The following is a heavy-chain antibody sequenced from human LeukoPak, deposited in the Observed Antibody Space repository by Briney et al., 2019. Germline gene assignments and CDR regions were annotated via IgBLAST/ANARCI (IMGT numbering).Heavy chain of an antibody. J-gene: IGHJ6*03. V-gene: IGHV1-8*03. CDR2: MNPNSGNT. Sequence: ASVKVSCKASGYTFTGYYMHWVRQATGQGLEWMGWMNPNSGNTGYAQKFQGRVTTTRNTSISTAYMELSSLRSEDTAVYYCARRAVAYYYYYMDVWGKGTTVTVSS. D-gene: IGHD6-19*01. CDR3: ARRAVAYYYYYMDV. CDR1: GYTFTGYY.